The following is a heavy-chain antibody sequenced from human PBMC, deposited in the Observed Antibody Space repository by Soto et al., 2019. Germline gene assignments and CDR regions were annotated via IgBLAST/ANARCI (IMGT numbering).Heavy chain of an antibody. CDR2: ITGNGDTT. J-gene: IGHJ4*02. CDR1: GFTFINTG. V-gene: IGHV3-23*01. CDR3: AKIDGYFDY. Sequence: EVQVLQSGGGLVPPGGSLRLSCAGSGFTFINTGMSWVRQAPGQGLEWVSAITGNGDTTYYADSVKGRFTISRDNSKSTLYLQMNSLRAADSSVYYCAKIDGYFDYWGQGTLVTVSS. D-gene: IGHD3-22*01.